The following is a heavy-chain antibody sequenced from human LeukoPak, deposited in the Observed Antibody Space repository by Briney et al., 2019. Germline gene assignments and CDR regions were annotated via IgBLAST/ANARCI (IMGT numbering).Heavy chain of an antibody. CDR3: ARDMGSLGLDY. CDR2: IYYSGRT. J-gene: IGHJ4*02. Sequence: SETLSLTCTVSGGSISSYYWSWIRQSPGKGLEWIGYIYYSGRTNYNPSLESRVTISVDTSKTQFSLKLSSVTAADTAVYYCARDMGSLGLDYWGQGTLVTVSS. V-gene: IGHV4-59*01. CDR1: GGSISSYY. D-gene: IGHD3-10*01.